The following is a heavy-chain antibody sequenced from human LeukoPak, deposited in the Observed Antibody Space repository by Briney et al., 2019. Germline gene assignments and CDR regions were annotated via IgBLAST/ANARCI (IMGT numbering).Heavy chain of an antibody. Sequence: SETLSLTCTVSGGSISSYYWSWIRQPPGKGLEWIGYIYYSGSTNYNPSLKSRVTISVDTSKNQFSLKLSSVTAADTAVYYCVRDRYNDCSSTSCYDDAFDIWGQGTMVTVSS. D-gene: IGHD2-2*01. J-gene: IGHJ3*02. CDR1: GGSISSYY. CDR3: VRDRYNDCSSTSCYDDAFDI. CDR2: IYYSGST. V-gene: IGHV4-59*01.